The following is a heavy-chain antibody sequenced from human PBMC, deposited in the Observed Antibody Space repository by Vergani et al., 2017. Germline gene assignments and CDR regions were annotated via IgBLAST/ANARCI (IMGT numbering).Heavy chain of an antibody. CDR1: GGSFSGYY. J-gene: IGHJ4*02. D-gene: IGHD6-19*01. CDR2: INHSGST. Sequence: QVQLQQWGAGLLKPSETLSLTCAVYGGSFSGYYWSWIRQPPGKGLEWIGEINHSGSTNYNPSLKSRVTISVDTSKNQFSLKLSSVTAADTAVYYCARGKPSVAGTFDYWGQGTLVTVSS. V-gene: IGHV4-34*01. CDR3: ARGKPSVAGTFDY.